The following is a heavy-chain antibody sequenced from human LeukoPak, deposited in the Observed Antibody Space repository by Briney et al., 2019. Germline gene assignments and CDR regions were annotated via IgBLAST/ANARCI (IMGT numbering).Heavy chain of an antibody. CDR1: GFTYSRYW. V-gene: IGHV3-74*01. D-gene: IGHD4-17*01. CDR3: ASQADSADGDYN. J-gene: IGHJ4*02. CDR2: IRGDDSYR. Sequence: PGGNLRLSCAASGFTYSRYWMHWVRQVPGKGLVWVARIRGDDSYRFYADSVKGRSTISRDNANNSLYLQMNSLRAEDTAVYYCASQADSADGDYNWGQGTLVTPSS.